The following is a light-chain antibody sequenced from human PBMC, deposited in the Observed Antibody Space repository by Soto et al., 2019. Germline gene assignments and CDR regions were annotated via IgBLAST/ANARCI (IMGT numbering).Light chain of an antibody. J-gene: IGLJ3*02. CDR3: QSYDSDNWV. V-gene: IGLV6-57*04. CDR1: SGSIASNF. Sequence: NFMLTQPHSVSESPGKTVTISCTRSSGSIASNFVQWYQQRPGSAPTTLIYEDNQRPSGVPDRFSGSIDRSSNSASLTISGLQTEDEADYYCQSYDSDNWVFGGGTKVTVL. CDR2: EDN.